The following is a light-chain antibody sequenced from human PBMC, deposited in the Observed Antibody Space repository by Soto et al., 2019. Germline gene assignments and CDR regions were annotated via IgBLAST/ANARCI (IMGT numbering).Light chain of an antibody. CDR2: GAS. CDR1: QSVSSN. J-gene: IGKJ1*01. Sequence: EIVMTQSPATLSVSPGERATLSCRASQSVSSNLAWYQQKPGQAPRLLIYGASTRATGIPARFSGSGSGTEFTLTISSLQSEDFAVYYCQQYNNWPRTLGQRTKGEIK. CDR3: QQYNNWPRT. V-gene: IGKV3-15*01.